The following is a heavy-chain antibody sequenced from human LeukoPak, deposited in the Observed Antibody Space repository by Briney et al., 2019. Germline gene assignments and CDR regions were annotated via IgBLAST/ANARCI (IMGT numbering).Heavy chain of an antibody. CDR1: GYTFTGYY. CDR2: INPNSGGT. CDR3: ARVGFGSGSYYRWVSPYDY. Sequence: ASVKVSCKASGYTFTGYYMHWVRQAPGQGLEWMGWINPNSGGTNYAQKFQGRVTMTRDTSISTAYMELSRLRSGDTAVYYCARVGFGSGSYYRWVSPYDYWGQGTLVTVSS. D-gene: IGHD3-10*01. V-gene: IGHV1-2*02. J-gene: IGHJ4*02.